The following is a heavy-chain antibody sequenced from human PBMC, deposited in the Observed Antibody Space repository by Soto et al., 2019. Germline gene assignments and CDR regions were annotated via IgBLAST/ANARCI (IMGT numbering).Heavy chain of an antibody. V-gene: IGHV3-49*03. CDR3: TRDGTLGRFGELSFAFDI. CDR2: IRSKAYGGTT. Sequence: GGSLRLSCTASGFTFGDYAMSWFRQAPGKGLEWVGFIRSKAYGGTTEYAASVKGRFTISRDDSKSIAYLQMNSLKTEDTAVYYCTRDGTLGRFGELSFAFDIWGQGTMVTVSS. CDR1: GFTFGDYA. J-gene: IGHJ3*02. D-gene: IGHD3-10*01.